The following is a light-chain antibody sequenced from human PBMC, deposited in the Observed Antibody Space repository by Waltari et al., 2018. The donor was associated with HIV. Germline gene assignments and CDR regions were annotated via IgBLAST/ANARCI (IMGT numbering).Light chain of an antibody. Sequence: DIQMTPSPSSLSASVGDRVTITCRASHDISNDLEWFQQKPGRAPQRLIFAASTLQSGVPSRFGGRRSGTEFTLTVTNLQPEDCATYYCLQHNSYPYSFGQGTKLEIK. CDR3: LQHNSYPYS. CDR2: AAS. J-gene: IGKJ2*03. V-gene: IGKV1-17*02. CDR1: HDISND.